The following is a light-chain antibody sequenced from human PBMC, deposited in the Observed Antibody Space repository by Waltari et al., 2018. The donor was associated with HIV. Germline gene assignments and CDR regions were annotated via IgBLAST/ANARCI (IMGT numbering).Light chain of an antibody. V-gene: IGKV6-21*01. CDR1: QRIGYN. CDR3: HQSAYLPLT. CDR2: YAS. Sequence: EIVLTQSPDFQSVTPRENVTITCRASQRIGYNLHWYQQKPGQSPKLLIKYASQSFSGVPSRFSGSGSGTSFTLTISSLEAEDAATYYCHQSAYLPLTFGGGTKVEIK. J-gene: IGKJ4*01.